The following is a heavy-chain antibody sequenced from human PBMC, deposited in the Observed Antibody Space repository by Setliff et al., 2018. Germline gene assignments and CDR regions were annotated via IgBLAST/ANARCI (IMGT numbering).Heavy chain of an antibody. CDR3: AISTLSICSGGSCPNAFDV. J-gene: IGHJ3*01. Sequence: ASVKVSCKASGYTFAGYYMHWVRQAPGQGLEWMGWISSYNDVTNYAQRFQGRVTMTTDTSKSAAYMDLRGLRSDDTAVYYCAISTLSICSGGSCPNAFDVWGQGTMVTVS. V-gene: IGHV1-2*02. CDR1: GYTFAGYY. D-gene: IGHD2-15*01. CDR2: ISSYNDVT.